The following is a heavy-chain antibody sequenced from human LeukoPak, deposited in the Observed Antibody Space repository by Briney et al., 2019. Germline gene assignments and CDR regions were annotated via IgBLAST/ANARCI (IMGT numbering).Heavy chain of an antibody. CDR2: VHLDGRT. D-gene: IGHD6-25*01. Sequence: SETLSLTCGVSGGSVSSTNWWTWIRQPPGKGLEWIGEVHLDGRTNFSPSLKSRLTMSVDLSENHGSLKLTSVTAADTAVYYCAREGGFYRPLDYSGQGTLVTVSS. CDR3: AREGGFYRPLDY. V-gene: IGHV4-4*02. CDR1: GGSVSSTNW. J-gene: IGHJ4*02.